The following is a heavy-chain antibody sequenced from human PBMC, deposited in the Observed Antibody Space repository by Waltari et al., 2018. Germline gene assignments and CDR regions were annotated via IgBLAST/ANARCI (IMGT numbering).Heavy chain of an antibody. CDR2: IKSKTDGGIT. Sequence: EVQLVESGGGLVKPGGSLRLSCAASGFTFSNAWMSWVRQAPGKGLEWVGRIKSKTDGGITDYAAPVKGRFTISRDDSKNTLYLQMNSLKTEDTAVYYCTTALAGWGQGTLVTVSS. CDR1: GFTFSNAW. V-gene: IGHV3-15*01. D-gene: IGHD6-19*01. CDR3: TTALAG. J-gene: IGHJ4*02.